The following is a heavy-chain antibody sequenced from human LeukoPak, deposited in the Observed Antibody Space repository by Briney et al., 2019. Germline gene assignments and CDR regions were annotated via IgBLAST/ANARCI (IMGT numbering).Heavy chain of an antibody. V-gene: IGHV1-8*01. D-gene: IGHD3-3*01. Sequence: GASVKVSCKASGYTFTSYDINWVRQATGQGLEWMGWMNPNSGNTGHAQKFQGRVTMTRNTSISTAYMELSSLRSEDTAVYYCARVRITIFGVVIYGMDVWGQGTTVTVSS. CDR1: GYTFTSYD. CDR2: MNPNSGNT. J-gene: IGHJ6*02. CDR3: ARVRITIFGVVIYGMDV.